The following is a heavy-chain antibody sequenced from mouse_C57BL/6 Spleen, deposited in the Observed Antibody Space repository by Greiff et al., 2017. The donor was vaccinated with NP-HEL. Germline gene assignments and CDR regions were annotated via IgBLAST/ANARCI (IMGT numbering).Heavy chain of an antibody. D-gene: IGHD2-3*01. CDR2: IDPEDGDT. Sequence: VQLQQSGAELVRPGASVKLSCTASGFNIKDYYMHWVKQRPEQGLEWIGRIDPEDGDTEYAPKFQGKATMTADTSSNTAYLQLSSLTSEDTAVYYCTTPPDGYSWYFDVWGTGTTVTVSS. V-gene: IGHV14-1*01. CDR3: TTPPDGYSWYFDV. J-gene: IGHJ1*03. CDR1: GFNIKDYY.